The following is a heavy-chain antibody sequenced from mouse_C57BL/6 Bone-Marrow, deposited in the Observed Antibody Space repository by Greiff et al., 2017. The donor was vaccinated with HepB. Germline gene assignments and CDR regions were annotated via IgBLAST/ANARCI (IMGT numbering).Heavy chain of an antibody. J-gene: IGHJ2*01. CDR2: IDPETGGT. V-gene: IGHV1-15*01. D-gene: IGHD1-1*01. Sequence: VKVVESGAELVRPGASVTLSCKASGYTFTDYEMHWVKQTPVHGLEWIGAIDPETGGTAYNQKFKGKAILTADKSSSTAYMELRSLTSEDSAVYYCTRAGNSITTVVDYWGQGTTLTVSS. CDR1: GYTFTDYE. CDR3: TRAGNSITTVVDY.